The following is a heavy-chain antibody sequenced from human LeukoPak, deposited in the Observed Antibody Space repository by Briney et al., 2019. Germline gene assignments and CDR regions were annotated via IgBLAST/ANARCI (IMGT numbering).Heavy chain of an antibody. J-gene: IGHJ6*03. Sequence: GASVKVSCKASGYTFTSYGISWVRQAPGQGLEWMGWISAYNGNTNYAQKLQGRVTMTTDTSTSTAYMELRSLRSDDTAVYYCARALPSRPLIAAAGRYYYYYMDVWGKGTTVTVSS. V-gene: IGHV1-18*01. CDR2: ISAYNGNT. CDR1: GYTFTSYG. D-gene: IGHD6-13*01. CDR3: ARALPSRPLIAAAGRYYYYYMDV.